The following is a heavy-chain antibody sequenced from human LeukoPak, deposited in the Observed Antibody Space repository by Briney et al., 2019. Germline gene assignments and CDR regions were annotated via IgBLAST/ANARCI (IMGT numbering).Heavy chain of an antibody. Sequence: GGSLRLSCAASGFIFSSYSMNWVRQAPGKGLEWVSSISATGNYIYYADSVKGRFTISRDNAKNSLYLQMNSLRAEDTAVYYCAREEEWYASGTYYKGFDSWGQGTLVTVSS. CDR3: AREEEWYASGTYYKGFDS. CDR2: ISATGNYI. CDR1: GFIFSSYS. V-gene: IGHV3-21*01. J-gene: IGHJ4*02. D-gene: IGHD3-10*01.